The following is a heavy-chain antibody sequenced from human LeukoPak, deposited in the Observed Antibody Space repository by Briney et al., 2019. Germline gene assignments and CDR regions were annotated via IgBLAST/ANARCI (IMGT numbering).Heavy chain of an antibody. CDR3: ARDLTYPDSSWYAGPSGY. J-gene: IGHJ4*02. D-gene: IGHD6-13*01. V-gene: IGHV4-38-2*02. CDR2: IYHSGST. Sequence: SETLSLTCTVSGYSISSGYYWGWIRQPPGKGLEWIVSIYHSGSTYYNPSLKSRVTISVDTSKNQFSLKLSSVTAADTAVYYCARDLTYPDSSWYAGPSGYWGQGTLVTVSS. CDR1: GYSISSGYY.